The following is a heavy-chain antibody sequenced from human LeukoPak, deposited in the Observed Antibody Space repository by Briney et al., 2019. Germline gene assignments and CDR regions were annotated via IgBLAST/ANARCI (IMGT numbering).Heavy chain of an antibody. D-gene: IGHD3-10*01. J-gene: IGHJ3*02. V-gene: IGHV4-34*01. CDR3: ARASYYGLVLDI. CDR2: ISHSGIT. CDR1: GGSLSGYY. Sequence: KTSETLSLTCAVPGGSLSGYYWTWSRQTPGKGLEWIGEISHSGITNFNPSLKSRVTISLDTSQNQISLNLRSVTAADTSVYYCARASYYGLVLDIWGQGTLVTVSS.